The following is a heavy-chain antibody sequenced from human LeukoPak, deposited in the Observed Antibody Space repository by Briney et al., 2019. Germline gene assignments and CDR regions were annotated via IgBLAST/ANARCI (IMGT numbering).Heavy chain of an antibody. CDR1: GGFISSGGYY. CDR3: ARGGIFVVVPPGDYGMDV. V-gene: IGHV4-31*03. Sequence: KSSETLSLTCTVSGGFISSGGYYCTWIRQHPGKGLEWIGDIYYSGSTYYNPSLKSRVTISIDTSKNQFSLELRSVTAADTAVYYCARGGIFVVVPPGDYGMDVWGQGTTVTVSS. J-gene: IGHJ6*02. CDR2: IYYSGST. D-gene: IGHD3-3*02.